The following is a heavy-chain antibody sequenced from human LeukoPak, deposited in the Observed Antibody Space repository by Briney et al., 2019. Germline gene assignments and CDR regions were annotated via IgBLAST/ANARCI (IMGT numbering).Heavy chain of an antibody. CDR3: ATTRAGTGFDN. D-gene: IGHD6-19*01. Sequence: SETLSLTCTVSGGSISGSTYYWGWIRQPPGKGLEWIGSIYYSVSTYYNPSLKSRVTISVDTSKNHFSLNLNSVTAADTAVYSCATTRAGTGFDNWGQGTLVTVSS. V-gene: IGHV4-39*02. J-gene: IGHJ4*02. CDR2: IYYSVST. CDR1: GGSISGSTYY.